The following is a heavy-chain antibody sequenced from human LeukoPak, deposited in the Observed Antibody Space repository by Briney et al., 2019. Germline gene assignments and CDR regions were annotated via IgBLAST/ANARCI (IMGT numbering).Heavy chain of an antibody. CDR2: ISSSSSYI. Sequence: KPGGSLRLSCAASGFTFSGYSMNWVRQAPGKGLEWVSSISSSSSYIYYADSVKGRFTISRDNAKNSLYLQMNSLRAEDTAVYYCAREAGGSYRISDYWGQGTLVTVSS. J-gene: IGHJ4*02. CDR3: AREAGGSYRISDY. D-gene: IGHD5-18*01. CDR1: GFTFSGYS. V-gene: IGHV3-21*01.